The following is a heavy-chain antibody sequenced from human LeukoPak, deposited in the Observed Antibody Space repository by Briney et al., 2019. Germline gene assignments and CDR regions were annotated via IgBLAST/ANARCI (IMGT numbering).Heavy chain of an antibody. J-gene: IGHJ6*02. D-gene: IGHD6-19*01. CDR1: GGSISGYY. V-gene: IGHV4-59*01. CDR3: ARSTGGGIPVAGQDYYYYYYGMDV. Sequence: SETLSLTCSVSGGSISGYYWSWIRQPPGKGLEWIAYFYYSGSTNYSPSLTSRVTISVDTSKNQFSLRLSSVTAADTAVYFCARSTGGGIPVAGQDYYYYYYGMDVWGQGTTVTVSS. CDR2: FYYSGST.